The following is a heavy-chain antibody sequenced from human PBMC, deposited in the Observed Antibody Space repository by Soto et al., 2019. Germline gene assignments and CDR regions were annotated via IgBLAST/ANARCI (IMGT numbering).Heavy chain of an antibody. V-gene: IGHV1-69*13. CDR3: ARESGRPPRYYGMDV. CDR1: GGTFSIYA. CDR2: IIPIFGTA. J-gene: IGHJ6*02. D-gene: IGHD1-1*01. Sequence: ASLKVSCKASGGTFSIYAISWVRQAPGQGLEWMGGIIPIFGTANYAQKFQGRVTITADESTSTAYMELSSLRSEDTAVYYCARESGRPPRYYGMDVWGQGTTVTVSS.